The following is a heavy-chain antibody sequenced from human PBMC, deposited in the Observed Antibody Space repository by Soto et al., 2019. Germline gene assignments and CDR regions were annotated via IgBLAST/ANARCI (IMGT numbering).Heavy chain of an antibody. J-gene: IGHJ4*02. Sequence: SETLSLTCTVSGGSISSGGYYWSWIRQHPGKGLEWIGYIYYSGSTYYNPSLKSRVTISVDTSKNQFSLKLSSVTAADTAVYYCARRYGPGFDYWGQGTLVTVSS. V-gene: IGHV4-31*03. CDR2: IYYSGST. D-gene: IGHD4-17*01. CDR1: GGSISSGGYY. CDR3: ARRYGPGFDY.